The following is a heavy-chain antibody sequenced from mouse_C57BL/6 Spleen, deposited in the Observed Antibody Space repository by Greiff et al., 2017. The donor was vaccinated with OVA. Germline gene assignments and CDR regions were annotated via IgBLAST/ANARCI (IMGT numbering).Heavy chain of an antibody. CDR2: INPNNGGT. V-gene: IGHV1-18*01. D-gene: IGHD2-2*01. J-gene: IGHJ1*03. CDR1: GYTFTDYN. CDR3: ARAGSGYEGWYFGV. Sequence: VQLQQSGPELVKPGASVKIPCKASGYTFTDYNMDWVKQSHGKSLEWIGDINPNNGGTIYNQKFKGKATLTVDKSSSTAYMELRSLPSEDTAVYCCARAGSGYEGWYFGVWGTGTTVTVSS.